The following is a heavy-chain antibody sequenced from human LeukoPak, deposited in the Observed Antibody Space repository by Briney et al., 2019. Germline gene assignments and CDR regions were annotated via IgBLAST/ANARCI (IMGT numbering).Heavy chain of an antibody. CDR1: GYSFTSYW. D-gene: IGHD2-2*01. CDR3: ARLLVVGKIGYYYGMDV. J-gene: IGHJ6*02. Sequence: GESLKISCKGSGYSFTSYWIGWVRQMPGKGLEWMGIIYPGDSDTRYSPSFQGQVTISADKSISTAYLQWSSLKASDTAMYYCARLLVVGKIGYYYGMDVWGQGITVTVSS. V-gene: IGHV5-51*01. CDR2: IYPGDSDT.